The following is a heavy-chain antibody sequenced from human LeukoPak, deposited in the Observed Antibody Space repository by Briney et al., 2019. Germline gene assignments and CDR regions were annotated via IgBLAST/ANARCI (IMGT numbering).Heavy chain of an antibody. V-gene: IGHV1-2*02. J-gene: IGHJ4*02. Sequence: GASAKVSCKASGYTFTGYYMHWVRQAPGQGLEWMGWINPNSGGTNYAQKFQGRVTMTRDTSISTAYMELSRLRSDDTAVYYCARVRSRSGWFDYWGQGTLVTVSS. CDR1: GYTFTGYY. D-gene: IGHD6-19*01. CDR2: INPNSGGT. CDR3: ARVRSRSGWFDY.